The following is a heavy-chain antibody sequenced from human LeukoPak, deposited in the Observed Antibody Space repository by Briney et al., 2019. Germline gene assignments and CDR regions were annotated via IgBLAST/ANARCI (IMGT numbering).Heavy chain of an antibody. V-gene: IGHV1-24*01. CDR1: GYTLTELS. CDR2: FDPEDGET. CDR3: ASLTYYYDSSGLSPQYYFDY. J-gene: IGHJ4*02. Sequence: GASVKVSCKVSGYTLTELSMHWVRQAPGKGLEWMGGFDPEDGETIYAQKFQGRVTMTEDTSTDTAYMELSSLRSEDTAVYYCASLTYYYDSSGLSPQYYFDYWGQGTLVTVSS. D-gene: IGHD3-22*01.